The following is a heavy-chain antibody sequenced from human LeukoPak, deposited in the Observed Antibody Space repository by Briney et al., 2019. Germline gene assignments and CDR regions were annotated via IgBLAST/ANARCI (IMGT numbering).Heavy chain of an antibody. CDR2: ISGGGETT. Sequence: PGGSLRLSCAASGFTFNNYAMNWVRQAPGKGLEWVSSISGGGETTHYADSAKGRFTISRDNSQNTLYLQMNSLRAEDTAVYYCARDYADYVGYFFFDYWGQGTLVTVSS. V-gene: IGHV3-23*01. CDR3: ARDYADYVGYFFFDY. D-gene: IGHD4-17*01. J-gene: IGHJ4*02. CDR1: GFTFNNYA.